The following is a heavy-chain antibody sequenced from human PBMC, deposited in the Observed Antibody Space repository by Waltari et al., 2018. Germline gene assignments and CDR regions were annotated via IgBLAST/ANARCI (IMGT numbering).Heavy chain of an antibody. CDR1: GFAINEYA. CDR3: AKNVGAGYGSRAYALDY. Sequence: EEQLLESGGGLVQPGGSLRLSCEASGFAINEYAMTWVRQAPGNGLEWVATISATEKTDYADSVTGRFTISSDNSKNTVYLQLSGLRADDTALYYCAKNVGAGYGSRAYALDYWGLGTPVTVSS. CDR2: ISATEKT. J-gene: IGHJ4*02. D-gene: IGHD3-16*01. V-gene: IGHV3-23*01.